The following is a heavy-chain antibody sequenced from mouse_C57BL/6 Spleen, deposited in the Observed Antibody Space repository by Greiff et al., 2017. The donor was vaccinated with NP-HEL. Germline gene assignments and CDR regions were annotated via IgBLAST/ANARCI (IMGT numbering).Heavy chain of an antibody. Sequence: VQLQQSGAELVRPGASVTLSCKASGYTFTDYEMHWVKQTPVHGLEWIGAIDPETGGTAYNQKFKGKAILTADKSSSTAYMELRSLTSEDSAVYYCTRLRDVRYFDVWGTGTTVTVSS. V-gene: IGHV1-15*01. D-gene: IGHD3-3*01. CDR1: GYTFTDYE. CDR2: IDPETGGT. CDR3: TRLRDVRYFDV. J-gene: IGHJ1*03.